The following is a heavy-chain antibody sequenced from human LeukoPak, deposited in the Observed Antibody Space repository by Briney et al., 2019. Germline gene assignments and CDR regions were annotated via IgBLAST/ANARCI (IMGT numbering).Heavy chain of an antibody. V-gene: IGHV1-69*06. CDR1: GGTFSSYA. D-gene: IGHD3-10*01. J-gene: IGHJ5*02. CDR2: IIPIFGTA. Sequence: SVKVSCKASGGTFSSYAISWVRQAPGQGLEWMGGIIPIFGTANYAQKFQGRVTITADKSTSTAYMELSSLRSDDTAVYYCARFLYYGSGNRFDPWGQGTLVTVSS. CDR3: ARFLYYGSGNRFDP.